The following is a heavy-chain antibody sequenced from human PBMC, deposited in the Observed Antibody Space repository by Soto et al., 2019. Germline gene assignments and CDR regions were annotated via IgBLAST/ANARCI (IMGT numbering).Heavy chain of an antibody. CDR2: ISSSGSTI. D-gene: IGHD1-26*01. CDR1: GFTFSDYY. CDR3: AKRPRALLTFDY. J-gene: IGHJ4*02. Sequence: GGSLRLSCAASGFTFSDYYMSWIRQARGKGLEWVSYISSSGSTIYYADSVKGRFTISRDNSKNTLYLQMNSLRAEDTAIYYCAKRPRALLTFDYWGQGTLVTVSS. V-gene: IGHV3-11*01.